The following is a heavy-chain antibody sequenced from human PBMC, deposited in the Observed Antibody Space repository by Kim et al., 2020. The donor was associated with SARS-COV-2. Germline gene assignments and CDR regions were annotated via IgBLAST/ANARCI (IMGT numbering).Heavy chain of an antibody. CDR3: ARHRPSTIFGVVIIEYFDY. D-gene: IGHD3-3*01. Sequence: SETLSLTCTVSGGSISRYYWSWIRQPPGKGLECIGYIYYSGSTNYNPSLKSRVTISVDTSKNQFSLKLSSVTAADTAVYYCARHRPSTIFGVVIIEYFDYWGQGTLVTVSS. V-gene: IGHV4-59*08. CDR2: IYYSGST. CDR1: GGSISRYY. J-gene: IGHJ4*02.